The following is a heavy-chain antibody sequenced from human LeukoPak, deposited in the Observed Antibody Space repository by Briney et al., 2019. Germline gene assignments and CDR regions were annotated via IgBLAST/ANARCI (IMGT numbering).Heavy chain of an antibody. Sequence: GRSLRLSCAAPGFTFSSYGMHWVRQAPGKGLEWVAVISYDGSNKYYADSVKGRFTISRDNSKNTLYLQMNSLRAEDTAVYYCAKPADVVGWYYFDYWGQGTLVTVSS. D-gene: IGHD6-19*01. CDR3: AKPADVVGWYYFDY. V-gene: IGHV3-30*18. J-gene: IGHJ4*02. CDR1: GFTFSSYG. CDR2: ISYDGSNK.